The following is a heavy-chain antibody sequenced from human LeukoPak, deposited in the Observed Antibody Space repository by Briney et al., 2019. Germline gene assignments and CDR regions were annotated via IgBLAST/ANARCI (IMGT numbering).Heavy chain of an antibody. CDR1: GCTISSGGYY. Sequence: TLCLTCAVSGCTISSGGYYWSWMRQGPGKGLEGIGYSYYSGSSYYNPSLKSRVTISVDKSKKQFSLKLSSVTAEDTAVYYCARVLITMIVGDDFDIWGQGTMVTVSS. V-gene: IGHV4-31*11. CDR3: ARVLITMIVGDDFDI. CDR2: SYYSGSS. J-gene: IGHJ3*02. D-gene: IGHD3-22*01.